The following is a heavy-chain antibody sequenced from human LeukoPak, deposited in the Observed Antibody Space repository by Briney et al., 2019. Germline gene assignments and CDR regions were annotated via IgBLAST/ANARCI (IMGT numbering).Heavy chain of an antibody. CDR3: ARQIAARPGLNWFDP. CDR2: IYTSGST. CDR1: GGSISSYY. D-gene: IGHD6-6*01. V-gene: IGHV4-4*07. Sequence: SETLSLTCTVSGGSISSYYWSCIRQPAGKGLEWIGRIYTSGSTNYNPSLKSRVTMSVDTSKNQFSLKLSSVTAADTAVYYCARQIAARPGLNWFDPWGQGTLVTVSS. J-gene: IGHJ5*02.